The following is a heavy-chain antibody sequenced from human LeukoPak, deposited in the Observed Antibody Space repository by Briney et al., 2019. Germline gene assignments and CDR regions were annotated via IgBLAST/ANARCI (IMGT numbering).Heavy chain of an antibody. CDR2: IIPIFGTA. CDR1: GGTFSSYA. D-gene: IGHD2-21*01. CDR3: ARSAHIVVVIGVDAFDI. J-gene: IGHJ3*02. Sequence: SVKVSCKASGGTFSSYAISWVRQAPGQGLEWMGGIIPIFGTANYAQKFQGRVTITADESTSTAYMELSSLRSEDTAVYYCARSAHIVVVIGVDAFDIWGQGTMVTVSS. V-gene: IGHV1-69*13.